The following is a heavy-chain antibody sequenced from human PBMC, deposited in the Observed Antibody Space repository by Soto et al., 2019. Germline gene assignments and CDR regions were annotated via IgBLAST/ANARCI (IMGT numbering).Heavy chain of an antibody. CDR1: GGSISSSSSYY. V-gene: IGHV4-39*01. J-gene: IGHJ6*03. Sequence: QLQLQESGPGLVKPSETLSLTCTVSGGSISSSSSYYWGWIRQPPGKGLEWIGSIYYSGSTYYNPSLKSRVTISVDTSKNQFALKLSSVTAADTAVYYCARLFIMVRGVVHYSYHHYMDVWGKGTTVTVSS. CDR2: IYYSGST. D-gene: IGHD3-10*01. CDR3: ARLFIMVRGVVHYSYHHYMDV.